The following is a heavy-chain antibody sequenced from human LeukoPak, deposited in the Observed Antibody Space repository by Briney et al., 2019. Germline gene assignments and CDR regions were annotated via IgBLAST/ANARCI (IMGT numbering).Heavy chain of an antibody. J-gene: IGHJ4*02. Sequence: GESLKISCKGSGYTFPYYWIAWVRQMPGKGLEWMGIIYPDDSDNRYSPSFQGLVTISADKSITTAYLQWSSLKASDTAMYYCARLRSSSWYTVDYWGQGTLVTVSS. CDR2: IYPDDSDN. D-gene: IGHD6-13*01. CDR3: ARLRSSSWYTVDY. V-gene: IGHV5-51*01. CDR1: GYTFPYYW.